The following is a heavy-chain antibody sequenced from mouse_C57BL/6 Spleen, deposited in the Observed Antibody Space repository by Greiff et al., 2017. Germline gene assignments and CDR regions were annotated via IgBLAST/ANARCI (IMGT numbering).Heavy chain of an antibody. CDR1: GFTFTDYY. V-gene: IGHV7-3*01. J-gene: IGHJ2*01. Sequence: EVMLVESGGGLVQPGGSLSLSCAASGFTFTDYYMSWVRQPPGQALEWLGFIRNKANGYTTEYSASVKGRFTISRDNSQSILYLQMNALRAEDSATYYCARYRVYFDYWGQGTTLTVSS. CDR2: IRNKANGYTT. CDR3: ARYRVYFDY.